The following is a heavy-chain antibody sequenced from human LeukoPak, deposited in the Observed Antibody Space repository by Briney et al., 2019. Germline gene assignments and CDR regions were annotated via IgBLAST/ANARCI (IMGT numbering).Heavy chain of an antibody. Sequence: ASVKVSYKASGYTFTGYYMHWVRQAPGQGLEWMGWINPNSGGTNYAQKFQGRVTMTRDTSISTAYMELSRLRSDDTAVYYCARDPYYYDSSGYYSDWFDPWGQGTLVTVSS. J-gene: IGHJ5*02. V-gene: IGHV1-2*02. CDR2: INPNSGGT. D-gene: IGHD3-22*01. CDR1: GYTFTGYY. CDR3: ARDPYYYDSSGYYSDWFDP.